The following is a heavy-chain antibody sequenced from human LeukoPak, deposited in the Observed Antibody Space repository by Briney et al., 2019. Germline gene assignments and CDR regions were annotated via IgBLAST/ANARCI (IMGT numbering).Heavy chain of an antibody. Sequence: QTGGSLRLSCAASGFTVSSNYINWVRQAPGKGLEWVSAISGSGGSTYYADSVKGRFTISRDNSKNTLYLQMNSLRAEDTAVYYCAKEPGGYLTDYWGQGTLVTVSS. CDR3: AKEPGGYLTDY. D-gene: IGHD5-12*01. CDR2: ISGSGGST. V-gene: IGHV3-23*01. J-gene: IGHJ4*02. CDR1: GFTVSSNY.